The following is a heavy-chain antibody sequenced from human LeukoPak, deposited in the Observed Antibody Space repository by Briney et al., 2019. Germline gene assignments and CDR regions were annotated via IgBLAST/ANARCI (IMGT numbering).Heavy chain of an antibody. J-gene: IGHJ4*02. CDR1: GGSISGYH. CDR2: IYYNGGT. Sequence: SETLSLTCVVSGGSISGYHWGWVRQPPGKGLEYISFIYYNGGTNYNPSLKSRVTMSVHTSKNQFSLKLSSVTAADTAVYYCARLGDCGHDCYSHDYWGQGTLVTVSS. D-gene: IGHD2-21*01. V-gene: IGHV4-59*08. CDR3: ARLGDCGHDCYSHDY.